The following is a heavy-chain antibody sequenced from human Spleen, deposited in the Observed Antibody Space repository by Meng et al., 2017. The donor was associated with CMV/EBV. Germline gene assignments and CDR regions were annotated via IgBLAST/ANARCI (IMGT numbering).Heavy chain of an antibody. CDR1: GYTFTGYY. CDR3: ARWSRDTAIGDY. D-gene: IGHD5-18*01. CDR2: INPNSGGT. V-gene: IGHV1-2*02. Sequence: ASVKVSCKASGYTFTGYYMHWVRQAPGQGLEWMGWINPNSGGTNYAQQFQGRVTMTRDTSISTAYMEVSRLRYDDTAVYYCARWSRDTAIGDYWGQGTLATVSS. J-gene: IGHJ4*02.